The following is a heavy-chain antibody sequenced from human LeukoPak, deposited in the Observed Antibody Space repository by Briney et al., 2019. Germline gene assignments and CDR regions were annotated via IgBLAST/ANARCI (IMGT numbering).Heavy chain of an antibody. CDR2: IYYSGTT. D-gene: IGHD6-13*01. CDR3: ARPRSNWDPNWFDP. J-gene: IGHJ5*02. CDR1: GGSISSNSYY. V-gene: IGHV4-39*01. Sequence: SETLSLTCTVSGGSISSNSYYWGWIRQPPGKGLEWIGSIYYSGTTYYNPSLKSRVTISIDTSRNQFSLKLSSVTAADTAMYYCARPRSNWDPNWFDPWGQGTLVTVSS.